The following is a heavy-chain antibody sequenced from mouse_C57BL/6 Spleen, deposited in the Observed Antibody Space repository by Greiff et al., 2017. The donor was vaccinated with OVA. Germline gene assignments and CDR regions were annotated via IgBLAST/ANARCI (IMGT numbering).Heavy chain of an antibody. CDR1: GFTFSDYG. CDR3: ARGNYYDV. V-gene: IGHV5-17*01. J-gene: IGHJ1*03. CDR2: ISSGSSTI. Sequence: EVHLVESGGGLVKPGGSLKLSCAASGFTFSDYGMHWVRQAPEKGLEWVAYISSGSSTIYYADTVKGRFTIYRDNAKNTLFLQMTSLRSEDTAMYYCARGNYYDVWGTGTTVTVSS.